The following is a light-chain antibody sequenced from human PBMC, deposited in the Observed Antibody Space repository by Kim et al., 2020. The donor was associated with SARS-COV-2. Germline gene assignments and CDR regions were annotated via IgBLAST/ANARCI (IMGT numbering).Light chain of an antibody. J-gene: IGLJ3*02. Sequence: SVALGQTARITCGGNNIGSKNVHWYQQKPGQAPVLVIYRDSNRPSGIPERFSDSNSGNTATLTISRAQAGDEADYYCQVWDSSTAVFGGGTKLTVL. V-gene: IGLV3-9*01. CDR3: QVWDSSTAV. CDR2: RDS. CDR1: NIGSKN.